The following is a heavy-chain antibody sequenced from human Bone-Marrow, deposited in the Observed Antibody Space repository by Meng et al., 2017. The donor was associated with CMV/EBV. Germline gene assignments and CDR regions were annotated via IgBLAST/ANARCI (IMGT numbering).Heavy chain of an antibody. D-gene: IGHD4-17*01. J-gene: IGHJ4*02. CDR2: INPNSGGT. Sequence: FCKASGYTFTGYYMHWVRQAPGQGLEWMGWINPNSGGTNYAQKFQGRVTMTRDTSISTAYMELSRLRSDDTAVYYCARTTYGDYTEYWGQGTLVTVSS. CDR3: ARTTYGDYTEY. V-gene: IGHV1-2*02. CDR1: GYTFTGYY.